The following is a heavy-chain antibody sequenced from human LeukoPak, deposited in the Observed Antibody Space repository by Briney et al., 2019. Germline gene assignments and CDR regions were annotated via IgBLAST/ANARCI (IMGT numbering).Heavy chain of an antibody. D-gene: IGHD2-2*01. CDR2: IYYSGST. CDR1: GGSISSGGYY. Sequence: SETLSLTCTVSGGSISSGGYYWSWIRQHPGKGLECIGYIYYSGSTYYNPSLKSRVTISVDTSKNQFSLKLSSVTAADTAVYYCARVVEPISSQGDYYYYMDVWGKGTTVTVSS. V-gene: IGHV4-31*03. CDR3: ARVVEPISSQGDYYYYMDV. J-gene: IGHJ6*03.